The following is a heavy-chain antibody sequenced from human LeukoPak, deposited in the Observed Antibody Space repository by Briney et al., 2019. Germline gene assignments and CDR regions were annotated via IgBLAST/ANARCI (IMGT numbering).Heavy chain of an antibody. D-gene: IGHD3-16*02. CDR3: ARRRLEILWGSYRYPPYYFDY. Sequence: SETLSLTCTVYGGSFSGYYWSWVRQPPGKGLEWIGEINHSGSTNYNPSLKSRVTISVDTSKNQFSLKLSSVTAADTAVYYCARRRLEILWGSYRYPPYYFDYWGQGTLVTVSS. CDR1: GGSFSGYY. J-gene: IGHJ4*02. V-gene: IGHV4-34*01. CDR2: INHSGST.